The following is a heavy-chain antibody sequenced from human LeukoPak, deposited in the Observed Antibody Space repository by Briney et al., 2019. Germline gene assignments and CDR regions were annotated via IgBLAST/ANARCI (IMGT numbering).Heavy chain of an antibody. Sequence: SQTLSLTCTVSGDSISSGDFYWSWVRQPPGKGLDWTAYIHHSGSAFYSRSLKRRVIISVDTSKNQFSLRLTSVTAADTAVYFCARDREVDAGGIDFWGRGTLVTVSP. CDR2: IHHSGSA. D-gene: IGHD5-18*01. V-gene: IGHV4-30-4*01. CDR3: ARDREVDAGGIDF. CDR1: GDSISSGDFY. J-gene: IGHJ4*02.